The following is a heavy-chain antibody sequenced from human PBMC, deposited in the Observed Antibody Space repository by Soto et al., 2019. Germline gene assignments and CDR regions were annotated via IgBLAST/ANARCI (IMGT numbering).Heavy chain of an antibody. J-gene: IGHJ6*03. CDR2: INPAGGTT. D-gene: IGHD2-2*01. CDR3: AMRSTEGAYYYMDV. CDR1: GFTFTSYY. Sequence: QVQLVQSGTEVKKPGASVKVSCKASGFTFTSYYMHWVRQAPGQGLEWMGIINPAGGTTTYAQSFQGRVTMTRDTSTSTVYMELRSLRSEDTAVYYCAMRSTEGAYYYMDVWGKGTTVTVSS. V-gene: IGHV1-46*03.